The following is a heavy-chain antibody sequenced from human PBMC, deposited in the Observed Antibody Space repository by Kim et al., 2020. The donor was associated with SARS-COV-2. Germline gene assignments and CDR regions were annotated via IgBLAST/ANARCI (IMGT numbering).Heavy chain of an antibody. CDR1: GFTFSSYS. CDR2: ISSSSSYI. J-gene: IGHJ6*02. V-gene: IGHV3-21*01. Sequence: GGSLRLSCAASGFTFSSYSMNWVRQAPGKGLEWVSSISSSSSYIYYADSVKGRFTIYRDNAKNSLYLQMNSLRAEDTAVYYCAREVVEYSSSWDYYYYGMDVWGQGTTVTVSS. D-gene: IGHD6-13*01. CDR3: AREVVEYSSSWDYYYYGMDV.